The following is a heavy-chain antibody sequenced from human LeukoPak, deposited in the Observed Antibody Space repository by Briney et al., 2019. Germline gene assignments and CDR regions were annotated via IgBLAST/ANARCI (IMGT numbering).Heavy chain of an antibody. CDR2: VSTYNGDT. CDR1: GYTFTDFG. D-gene: IGHD1-14*01. J-gene: IGHJ1*01. Sequence: ASVKVSCKASGYTFTDFGFIWVRQAPGQDLEWMGWVSTYNGDTDYAKKFQDRVTMTTESSTQTTFMELRNLRSDDTAVYYCARAESMALYFLYWGQGTLVSVSS. CDR3: ARAESMALYFLY. V-gene: IGHV1-18*01.